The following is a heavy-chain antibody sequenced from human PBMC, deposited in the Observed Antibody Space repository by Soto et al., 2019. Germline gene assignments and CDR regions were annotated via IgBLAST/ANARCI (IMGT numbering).Heavy chain of an antibody. CDR3: ARDYYDSSGYLPAYYYYGMDV. V-gene: IGHV4-31*03. CDR1: GGSISSGGYY. CDR2: IYYSGST. D-gene: IGHD3-22*01. Sequence: QVQLQESGPGLVKPSQTLSLTCTVSGGSISSGGYYWSWIRQHPGKGLEWVGYIYYSGSTYYNPSLKSRVTISVDTSKNQFSLKLSSVTAADTAVYYCARDYYDSSGYLPAYYYYGMDVWGQGTTVTVSS. J-gene: IGHJ6*02.